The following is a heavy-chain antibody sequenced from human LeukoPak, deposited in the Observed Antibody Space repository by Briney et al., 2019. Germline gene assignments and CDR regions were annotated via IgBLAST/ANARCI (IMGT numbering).Heavy chain of an antibody. J-gene: IGHJ2*01. CDR3: ARHGAYWYFDL. CDR1: GGSISSYY. D-gene: IGHD2-21*01. CDR2: IYYSGST. Sequence: PSETLSLTCTVSGGSISSYYWSWIRQPPGKGLEWIGYIYYSGSTNYSPSLNSRVTISVHTSKNQFSLKLSSVTAADTAVYYCARHGAYWYFDLWGRGTLVTVSS. V-gene: IGHV4-59*08.